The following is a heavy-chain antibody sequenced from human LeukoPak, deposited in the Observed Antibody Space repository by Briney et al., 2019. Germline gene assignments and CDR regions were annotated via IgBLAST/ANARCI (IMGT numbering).Heavy chain of an antibody. CDR2: ISGSGDST. J-gene: IGHJ4*02. Sequence: GGSLRLSCAVSGFTFSTYVMSWVRQAPGKGLEWVSGISGSGDSTYYADSVKGRFTISRDNSKNTLYLQMNSLQTEDTAVYYCTTDASPYCSNGKCYSGGNFDYWGQGALVTVSS. V-gene: IGHV3-23*01. CDR1: GFTFSTYV. CDR3: TTDASPYCSNGKCYSGGNFDY. D-gene: IGHD2-8*01.